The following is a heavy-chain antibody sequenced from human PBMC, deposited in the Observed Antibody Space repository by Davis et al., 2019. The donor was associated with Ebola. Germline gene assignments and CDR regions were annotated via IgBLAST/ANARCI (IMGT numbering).Heavy chain of an antibody. CDR3: ARFRVDGYTSYYYGMDV. CDR1: GYTFATYW. Sequence: KVSCKASGYTFATYWIAWVRQMPGKGLEWMGIIYPGDSDTRYSPSFQGQVTISADKSISTAYLQWSSLKASDTAMYYCARFRVDGYTSYYYGMDVWGQGTTVTVSS. D-gene: IGHD5-24*01. V-gene: IGHV5-51*01. CDR2: IYPGDSDT. J-gene: IGHJ6*02.